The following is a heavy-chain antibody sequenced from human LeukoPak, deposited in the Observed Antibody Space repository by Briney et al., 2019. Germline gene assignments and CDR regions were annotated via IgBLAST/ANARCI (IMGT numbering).Heavy chain of an antibody. CDR1: GFPFSTYA. D-gene: IGHD1-26*01. Sequence: GRSLRLSCAGSGFPFSTYAMHWVRQPPGRGLEWVAITSYDGSITYYADSVKGRVTISRDNSKNTLYLQMNSLRTEDTAVYYCARDVEWQLGRGYMDVWGKGTTVIVSS. J-gene: IGHJ6*03. CDR3: ARDVEWQLGRGYMDV. V-gene: IGHV3-30-3*01. CDR2: TSYDGSIT.